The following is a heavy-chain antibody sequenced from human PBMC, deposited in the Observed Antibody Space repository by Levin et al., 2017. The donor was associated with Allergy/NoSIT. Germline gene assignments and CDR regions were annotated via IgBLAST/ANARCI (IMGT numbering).Heavy chain of an antibody. J-gene: IGHJ4*02. CDR3: ARKGYVWGSYRPVYFDY. Sequence: SETLSLTCAVYGGSFSGYYWSWIRQPPGKGLEWIGEINHSGSTNYNPSLKSRVTISVDTSKNQFSLKLSSVTAADTAVYYCARKGYVWGSYRPVYFDYWGQGTLVTVSS. V-gene: IGHV4-34*01. CDR1: GGSFSGYY. CDR2: INHSGST. D-gene: IGHD3-16*02.